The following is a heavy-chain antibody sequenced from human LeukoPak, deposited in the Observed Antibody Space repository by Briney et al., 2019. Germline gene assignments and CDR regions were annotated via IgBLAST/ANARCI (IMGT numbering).Heavy chain of an antibody. CDR2: ISYDGSNK. J-gene: IGHJ4*02. CDR1: GFTFSSYA. D-gene: IGHD6-6*01. CDR3: ARADSSSSTVNFDY. V-gene: IGHV3-30*01. Sequence: GGSLRLSCAASGFTFSSYAMHWVRQAPGKGLEWVAVISYDGSNKYYADSVKGRFTISRDNSKNTLYLQMNSLRAEDTAVYYCARADSSSSTVNFDYWGREPWSPSPQ.